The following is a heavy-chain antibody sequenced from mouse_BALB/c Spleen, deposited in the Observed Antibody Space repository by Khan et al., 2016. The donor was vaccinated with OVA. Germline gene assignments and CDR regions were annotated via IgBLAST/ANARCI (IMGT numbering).Heavy chain of an antibody. J-gene: IGHJ2*01. CDR3: AIRDYFDY. Sequence: QVQLKQSGPELVRPGVSVKISCKGSGYTFTYYSMHWVKQSHAKSLEWIGVISTDSVNTNYNQKFKGKATLTVDKSSSTAYMELARMTSEDSAIYYCAIRDYFDYWGQGTTLTVSS. V-gene: IGHV1S137*01. CDR2: ISTDSVNT. CDR1: GYTFTYYS.